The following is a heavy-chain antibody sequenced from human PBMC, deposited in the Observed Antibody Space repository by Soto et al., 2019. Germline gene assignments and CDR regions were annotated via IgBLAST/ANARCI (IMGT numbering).Heavy chain of an antibody. CDR2: INHSGST. D-gene: IGHD6-6*01. CDR1: GGSFSGYY. Sequence: QVQLQQWGAGLLKPSETLSLTCAVYGGSFSGYYWSWVRQPPGKGLEWIGEINHSGSTNYNPSLNSRVTMSVDTSKNQFALKLSSVTAADTAVYYCARTSRFDCWGQGTLVTVSS. CDR3: ARTSRFDC. J-gene: IGHJ4*02. V-gene: IGHV4-34*01.